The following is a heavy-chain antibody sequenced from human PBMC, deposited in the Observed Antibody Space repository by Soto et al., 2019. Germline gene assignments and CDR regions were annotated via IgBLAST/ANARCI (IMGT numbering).Heavy chain of an antibody. CDR2: IYYSGST. D-gene: IGHD1-26*01. V-gene: IGHV4-28*01. CDR3: ARMAPGVGATSFDY. CDR1: GYSISSSNW. J-gene: IGHJ4*02. Sequence: QVQLQESGPGLVKPSDTLSLTCAVSGYSISSSNWWGWIRQPPGKGLEWIGYIYYSGSTYYNPSLKSRVTMSVDTSKNQFSLKLSSVTAVDTAVYHCARMAPGVGATSFDYWGQGTLVTVSS.